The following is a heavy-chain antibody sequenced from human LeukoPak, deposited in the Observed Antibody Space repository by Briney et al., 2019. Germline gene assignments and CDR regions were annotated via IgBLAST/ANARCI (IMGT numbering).Heavy chain of an antibody. Sequence: GGSLRLSCAASRFPFSNYWMNWVRQAPGKGLEWVANINQDGSEEFYVDSVKGRFIISRDNAKNSLYLQFNSLRAEDTAVYYCARERASGYCSGGGCYGYFDYWGQGTLVIVSS. CDR3: ARERASGYCSGGGCYGYFDY. CDR1: RFPFSNYW. D-gene: IGHD2-15*01. J-gene: IGHJ4*02. CDR2: INQDGSEE. V-gene: IGHV3-7*01.